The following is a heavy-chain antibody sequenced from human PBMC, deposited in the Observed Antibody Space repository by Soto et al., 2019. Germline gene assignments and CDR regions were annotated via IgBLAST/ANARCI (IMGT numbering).Heavy chain of an antibody. J-gene: IGHJ6*03. V-gene: IGHV1-18*01. Sequence: QDQLVQSGVEVKKPGASVKVSCKASVYSFTNYGITWVRQAPGQGFEWMGWISGYNGNTNYAQKFQGRVTMTTDASTSTAYSELRSLRSDDTAVYYCARDRGVAPPVAGNTHYYYYMDVWGKGTTVTVYS. CDR2: ISGYNGNT. D-gene: IGHD6-19*01. CDR1: VYSFTNYG. CDR3: ARDRGVAPPVAGNTHYYYYMDV.